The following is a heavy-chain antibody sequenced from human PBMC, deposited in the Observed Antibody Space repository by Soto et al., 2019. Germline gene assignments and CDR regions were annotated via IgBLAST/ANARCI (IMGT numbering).Heavy chain of an antibody. D-gene: IGHD2-2*01. CDR2: IHTDGSST. Sequence: EVQLVESGGGLVQPGGSLRLTCAASGFTFTNYWMHWVRQAPGKGLVWVSRIHTDGSSTNYADSVKGRFTISRDNAKNKLYLQVNSLRAEDTAVYYCARALGYCSTTYCYAFDAFDIWGPGTMVTVSS. V-gene: IGHV3-74*01. CDR3: ARALGYCSTTYCYAFDAFDI. CDR1: GFTFTNYW. J-gene: IGHJ3*02.